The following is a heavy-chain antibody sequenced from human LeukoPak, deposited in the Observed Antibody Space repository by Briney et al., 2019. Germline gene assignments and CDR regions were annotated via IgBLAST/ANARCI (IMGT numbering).Heavy chain of an antibody. J-gene: IGHJ4*02. Sequence: SETLSLTCTVSGGSISSYYWSWIRQPPGKGLEWIGYIYYSGSTNYNPSLKSRVTISVDTSKNQFSLKLSSVTAADTAVYYCATGQTFNDYWGQGTLVTVSS. V-gene: IGHV4-59*12. CDR2: IYYSGST. CDR3: ATGQTFNDY. CDR1: GGSISSYY.